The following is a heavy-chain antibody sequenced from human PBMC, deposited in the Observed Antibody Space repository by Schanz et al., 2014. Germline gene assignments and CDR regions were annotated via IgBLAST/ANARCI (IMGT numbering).Heavy chain of an antibody. CDR1: EYSFTSYS. CDR2: INTGGGDT. Sequence: QVQVVQSGAEVKRPGASVKVSCKASEYSFTSYSMHWVRQAPGQRLEWMGWINTGGGDTKYSQNFQGRVTMTTDTSTSTAYMELRSLRSDDTAVYYCARDAADFYDILTEEDYWGQGTLVTGSS. CDR3: ARDAADFYDILTEEDY. J-gene: IGHJ4*02. D-gene: IGHD3-9*01. V-gene: IGHV1-3*04.